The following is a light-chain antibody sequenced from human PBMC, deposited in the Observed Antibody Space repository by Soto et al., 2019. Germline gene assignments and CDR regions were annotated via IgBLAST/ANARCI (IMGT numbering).Light chain of an antibody. CDR2: AAS. J-gene: IGKJ2*01. CDR1: ESVTSTY. CDR3: QVFGSSHRYT. Sequence: EIVLTQSPGTLSLSPGERATLSCRTSESVTSTYLAWYQQKPGQPPRLLIYAASSRATGIPDRFSGSGSGTDFTLTISRLEPEDFAVYYCQVFGSSHRYTFGRGTKLEIK. V-gene: IGKV3-20*01.